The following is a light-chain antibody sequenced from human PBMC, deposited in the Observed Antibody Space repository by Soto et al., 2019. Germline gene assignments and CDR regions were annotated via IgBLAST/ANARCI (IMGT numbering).Light chain of an antibody. J-gene: IGLJ1*01. V-gene: IGLV2-14*01. CDR1: SSDVGGYNY. Sequence: QSALTQPASVSGSPGQSITISCTGTSSDVGGYNYVSWYQQHPGKAPKLMIYDVSNRPSGVSNRFSGSKSGNTASLTISGLQAEDEADYHCSSYTSSSTNYVFGTGTKLTVL. CDR2: DVS. CDR3: SSYTSSSTNYV.